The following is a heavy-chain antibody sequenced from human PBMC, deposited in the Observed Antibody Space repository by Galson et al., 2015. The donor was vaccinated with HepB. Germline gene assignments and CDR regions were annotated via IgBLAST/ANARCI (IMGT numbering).Heavy chain of an antibody. J-gene: IGHJ6*02. V-gene: IGHV3-48*02. CDR1: GFTFSSYS. CDR3: ARDTLLLEWLPTVYYYYYYGMDV. CDR2: ISSSSSTI. Sequence: SLRLSCAASGFTFSSYSMNWVRQAPGKGLEWVSYISSSSSTIYYADSVKGRFTISRDNAKNSLYLQMNSLRDEDTAVYYCARDTLLLEWLPTVYYYYYYGMDVWGQGTTVTVSS. D-gene: IGHD3-3*01.